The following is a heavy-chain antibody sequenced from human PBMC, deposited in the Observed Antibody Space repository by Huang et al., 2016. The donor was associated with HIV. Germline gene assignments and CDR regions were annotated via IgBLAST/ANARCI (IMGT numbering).Heavy chain of an antibody. CDR3: ARDKHDFWSGYSRSYYFDY. D-gene: IGHD3-3*01. Sequence: QVQLQESGPGLMKPSETLSLTCSVSGGSISSHYWNWIRQPPGKGREWIGNIYHSGSANYNPALKGRVTISVETSKNQFSLKLRSVTAADTAVYFCARDKHDFWSGYSRSYYFDYWGQGTLVTVSS. V-gene: IGHV4-59*11. CDR1: GGSISSHY. CDR2: IYHSGSA. J-gene: IGHJ4*02.